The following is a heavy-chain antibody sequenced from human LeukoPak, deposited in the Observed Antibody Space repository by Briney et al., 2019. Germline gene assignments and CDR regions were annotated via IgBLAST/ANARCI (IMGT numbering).Heavy chain of an antibody. J-gene: IGHJ3*02. CDR1: GFTFSSYG. V-gene: IGHV3-33*01. CDR2: IWYDGSNK. Sequence: GGSLRLSCAASGFTFSSYGMHWVRQAPGKGLEWVAVIWYDGSNKYYADSVKGRFIISRDNSKNTLYLQMNSLRAEDTAVYYCASGNPNDDGSAFDIWGQGTMVTVSS. D-gene: IGHD4-17*01. CDR3: ASGNPNDDGSAFDI.